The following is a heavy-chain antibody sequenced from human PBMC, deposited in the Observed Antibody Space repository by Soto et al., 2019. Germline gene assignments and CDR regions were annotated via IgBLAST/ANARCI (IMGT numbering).Heavy chain of an antibody. CDR1: GFTFDDYA. V-gene: IGHV3-9*01. J-gene: IGHJ3*02. D-gene: IGHD2-2*01. Sequence: EVQLVESGGGLVQPGRSLRLSCAASGFTFDDYAMHWVRQAPGKGLEWVSGISWNSGSIGYADSVKGRFTISRDNAKNSLYLQMNSLRAEDTALYYCAKVGVVTAAMNAFDIWGQGTMVTVSS. CDR2: ISWNSGSI. CDR3: AKVGVVTAAMNAFDI.